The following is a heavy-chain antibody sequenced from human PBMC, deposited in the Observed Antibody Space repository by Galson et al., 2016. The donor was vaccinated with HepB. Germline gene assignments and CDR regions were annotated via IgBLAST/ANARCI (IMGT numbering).Heavy chain of an antibody. CDR1: GFTFSSYN. J-gene: IGHJ5*02. Sequence: SLRLSCAGTGFTFSSYNMNWVRQAPGKGLDWISYISSSSSTIYYADSVKGRFTISRDNAKNSLYLQMNSLRDEDTAVYYCARESISIFGEMIHNWFDPLGQGTLVTVSS. CDR2: ISSSSSTI. D-gene: IGHD3-3*01. CDR3: ARESISIFGEMIHNWFDP. V-gene: IGHV3-48*02.